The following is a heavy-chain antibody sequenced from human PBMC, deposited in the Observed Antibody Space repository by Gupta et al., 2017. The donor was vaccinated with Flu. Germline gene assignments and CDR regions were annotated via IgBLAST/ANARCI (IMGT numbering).Heavy chain of an antibody. Sequence: VHLVESGGGLVEPGASLRLSCAASGFTFSSAWMTWIRQAPGKGLEWGGRIKGTSDGGKKDLGGTVKSRFTNSKEDSKKELFLEMSSLKSEDTAVYYCATSNRAHWGQGTLVTVSS. CDR1: GFTFSSAW. V-gene: IGHV3-15*01. D-gene: IGHD2/OR15-2a*01. CDR3: ATSNRAH. CDR2: IKGTSDGGKK. J-gene: IGHJ4*02.